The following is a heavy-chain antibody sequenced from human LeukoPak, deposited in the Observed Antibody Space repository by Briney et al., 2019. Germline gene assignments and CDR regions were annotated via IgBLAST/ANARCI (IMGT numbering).Heavy chain of an antibody. CDR1: GYSFSGYW. D-gene: IGHD2-15*01. CDR3: ARLEKLISAKRVWFDP. CDR2: IYPGDSDI. J-gene: IGHJ5*02. V-gene: IGHV5-51*01. Sequence: GESLKISCKGSGYSFSGYWIVWVRQMPGKGLEWMGIIYPGDSDIKYSPSFQGHVTISADKSISTAYLQWSSLKASDTAMYYCARLEKLISAKRVWFDPWGQGTLVTVSS.